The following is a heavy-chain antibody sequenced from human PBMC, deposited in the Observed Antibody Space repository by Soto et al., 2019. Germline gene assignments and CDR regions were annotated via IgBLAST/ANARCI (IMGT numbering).Heavy chain of an antibody. D-gene: IGHD4-17*01. V-gene: IGHV3-30*02. CDR3: ANDFLPGSPDYFDP. Sequence: DSVRGRFTISRDNSKNVVVLQMNSLRTDDTAVYYCANDFLPGSPDYFDPWGQGTLVTVSS. J-gene: IGHJ5*02.